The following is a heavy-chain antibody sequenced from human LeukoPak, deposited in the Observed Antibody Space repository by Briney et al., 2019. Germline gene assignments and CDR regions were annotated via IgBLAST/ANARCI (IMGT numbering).Heavy chain of an antibody. V-gene: IGHV4-30-4*07. D-gene: IGHD6-6*01. Sequence: SETLSLTCAVSGGSISSGGCSWTWIRQPPGTGLECVGHVYYSGSTYYNPSLKSRVTISLDTSKNQFSLKLSSVTAADTAVYYCARGSVRASSSSLAKRSIPSFDPWGQGTLVTVSS. J-gene: IGHJ5*02. CDR3: ARGSVRASSSSLAKRSIPSFDP. CDR1: GGSISSGGCS. CDR2: VYYSGST.